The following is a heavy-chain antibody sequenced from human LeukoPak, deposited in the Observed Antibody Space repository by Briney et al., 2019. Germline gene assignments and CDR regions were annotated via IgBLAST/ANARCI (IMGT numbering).Heavy chain of an antibody. CDR3: ARINTIMATFDY. CDR2: ISHSGST. V-gene: IGHV4-38-2*01. D-gene: IGHD5-24*01. J-gene: IGHJ4*02. CDR1: GYFINSKYY. Sequence: SQTLSLTCSVAGYFINSKYYWGWIRQPPGKGLEWIATISHSGSTYYNPSLKSRVTISVETSKSQFSLKLSSVTAADTAVYYCARINTIMATFDYWGQGTLVTVSS.